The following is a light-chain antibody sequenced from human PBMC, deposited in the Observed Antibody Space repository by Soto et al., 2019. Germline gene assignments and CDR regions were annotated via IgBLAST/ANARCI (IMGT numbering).Light chain of an antibody. Sequence: EIVLTQSAGTLSLSPGERATLSCRASQSVSRSYLAWYQQKPGQAPRLLIYGASSRATGIPDRFSGSGSGTDFTLTISRLEPEDFAVYYCQQYGSSPRTFGQGTKVEIK. CDR1: QSVSRSY. J-gene: IGKJ1*01. CDR3: QQYGSSPRT. V-gene: IGKV3-20*01. CDR2: GAS.